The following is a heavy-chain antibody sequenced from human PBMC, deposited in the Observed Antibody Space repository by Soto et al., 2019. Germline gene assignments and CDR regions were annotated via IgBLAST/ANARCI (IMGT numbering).Heavy chain of an antibody. CDR3: ARTNRWFDP. Sequence: GASVKVSCKASGYTFTGYYMHWVRQAPGQGLEWMGWINANSGDTNYAQKFQGWVTMTTDTSISTAYMELSRLRSDDTAVYFCARTNRWFDPWGQGTLVTVSS. J-gene: IGHJ5*02. V-gene: IGHV1-2*04. D-gene: IGHD2-8*01. CDR1: GYTFTGYY. CDR2: INANSGDT.